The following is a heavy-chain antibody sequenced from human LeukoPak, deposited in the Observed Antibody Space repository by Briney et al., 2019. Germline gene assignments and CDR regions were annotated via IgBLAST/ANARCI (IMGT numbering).Heavy chain of an antibody. CDR3: AKGGLLLL. V-gene: IGHV3-23*01. CDR1: GFTFDTNG. J-gene: IGHJ4*02. Sequence: AGSLRLSCAASGFTFDTNGMRWDRQAQGKGREWVSGIRGSDGRTYYADSVNHQLTLSKDNSNNTLYLQMNSLRAEDSAVYYCAKGGLLLLWGRGPLVTVSS. D-gene: IGHD2-21*01. CDR2: IRGSDGRT.